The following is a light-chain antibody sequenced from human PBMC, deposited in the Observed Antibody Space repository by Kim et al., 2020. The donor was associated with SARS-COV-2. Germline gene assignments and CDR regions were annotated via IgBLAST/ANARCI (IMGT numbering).Light chain of an antibody. CDR1: QSIGGY. Sequence: SSVGDILIITCRASQSIGGYLNWYQQKSGKTPKLLIYAASNLQSGVPPRFSGSVSGTEFTLSISSLQPEDSATYYCQQSYSPPYSFAQGTKLEI. CDR3: QQSYSPPYS. J-gene: IGKJ2*03. V-gene: IGKV1-39*01. CDR2: AAS.